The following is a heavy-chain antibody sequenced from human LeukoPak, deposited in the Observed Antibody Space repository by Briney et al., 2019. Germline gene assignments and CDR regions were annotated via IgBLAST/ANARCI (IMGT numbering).Heavy chain of an antibody. V-gene: IGHV4-59*12. CDR3: ARGYDFWSGLVGGWFDP. Sequence: SETLSLTCTVSGGSISNYYWSWIRQPPGGGLEYIGYIYNSGSTNYNPSLKSRVTISLDSSRKQFSLRLSSVTAADTAVYYCARGYDFWSGLVGGWFDPWGQGTLVTVSS. CDR1: GGSISNYY. D-gene: IGHD3-3*01. J-gene: IGHJ5*02. CDR2: IYNSGST.